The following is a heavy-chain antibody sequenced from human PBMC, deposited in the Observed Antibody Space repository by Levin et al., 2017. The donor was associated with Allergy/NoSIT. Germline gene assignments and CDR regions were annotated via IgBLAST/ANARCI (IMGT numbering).Heavy chain of an antibody. Sequence: ASVKVSCRASGYTFTSYGISWVRQAPGQGLEWMGWISAYNGNTNYAQKLQGRVTMTTDTSTSTAYMELRSLRSDDTAVYYCARLLGYSSSSVFYGMDVWGQGTTVTVSS. CDR1: GYTFTSYG. V-gene: IGHV1-18*01. CDR2: ISAYNGNT. J-gene: IGHJ6*02. CDR3: ARLLGYSSSSVFYGMDV. D-gene: IGHD6-6*01.